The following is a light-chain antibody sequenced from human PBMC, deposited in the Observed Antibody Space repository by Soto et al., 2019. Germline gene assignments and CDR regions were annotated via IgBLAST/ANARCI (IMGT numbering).Light chain of an antibody. Sequence: TVLRLSRASLSXXPGEXATLXXRXSQSVSNNYLAWYQQKPGQAPRLLIYGASSRATGIPDRFSGSGSGTDFTLTISRLEPEDFAVYYCQQYVILPRTFGQGTKLDIK. CDR1: QSVSNNY. CDR3: QQYVILPRT. CDR2: GAS. J-gene: IGKJ1*01. V-gene: IGKV3-20*01.